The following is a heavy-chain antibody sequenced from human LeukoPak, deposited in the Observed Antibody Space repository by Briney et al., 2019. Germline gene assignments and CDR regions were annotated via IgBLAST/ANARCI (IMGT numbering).Heavy chain of an antibody. CDR3: TSFFETN. CDR2: ISTNSGTI. D-gene: IGHD2/OR15-2a*01. V-gene: IGHV3-48*01. Sequence: PGGSLRLSCAASGFTFSIYTMNWVRQAPGKGLEWISYISTNSGTIWYADSVKGRFSISRDNAKNSLFLHMYSLRAEDTAVYYCTSFFETNWGQGTLVTVSS. CDR1: GFTFSIYT. J-gene: IGHJ4*02.